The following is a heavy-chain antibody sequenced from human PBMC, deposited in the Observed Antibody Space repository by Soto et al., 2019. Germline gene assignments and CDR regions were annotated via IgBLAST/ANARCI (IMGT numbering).Heavy chain of an antibody. J-gene: IGHJ3*02. Sequence: GGSLRLSCAASGFTFDDYTMHWVRQAPGKGLEWVSLISWDGGSTYYADSVKGRFTISRDNSKNSLYLQMNSLRTEDTALYYCAKDSLSSGYYRHDAFDIWGQGTMV. CDR1: GFTFDDYT. CDR2: ISWDGGST. V-gene: IGHV3-43*01. CDR3: AKDSLSSGYYRHDAFDI. D-gene: IGHD3-22*01.